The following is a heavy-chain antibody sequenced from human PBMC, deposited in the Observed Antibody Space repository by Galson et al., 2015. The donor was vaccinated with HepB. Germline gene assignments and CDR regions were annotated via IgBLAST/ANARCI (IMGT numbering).Heavy chain of an antibody. CDR2: IYYSGST. CDR1: GGSISSYY. CDR3: ARVPPSHHYDSRGYRDRLDWYFDL. V-gene: IGHV4-59*01. Sequence: LSLTCTVSGGSISSYYWSWIRQPPGKGLEWIGYIYYSGSTNYNPSLKSRVTVSVDTSNNQFSLKLSSVTAADTAVYYCARVPPSHHYDSRGYRDRLDWYFDLWGRGTLVTVSS. J-gene: IGHJ2*01. D-gene: IGHD3-22*01.